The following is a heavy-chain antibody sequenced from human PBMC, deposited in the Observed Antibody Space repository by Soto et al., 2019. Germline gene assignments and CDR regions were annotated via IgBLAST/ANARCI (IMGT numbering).Heavy chain of an antibody. CDR2: INTKTGNT. CDR1: GYIFTGYY. Sequence: ASVKVSCKASGYIFTGYYIQWVRQAPGQGLEWMGWINTKTGNTNYAQKLQGRVTMTTDTSTSTAYMELRSLRSDDTAVYYCARWEWLGNWFDPWGQGTLVTVSS. V-gene: IGHV1-18*04. D-gene: IGHD6-19*01. J-gene: IGHJ5*02. CDR3: ARWEWLGNWFDP.